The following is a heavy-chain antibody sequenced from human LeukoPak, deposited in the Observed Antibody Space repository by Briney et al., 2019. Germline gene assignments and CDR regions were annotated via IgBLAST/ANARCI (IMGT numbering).Heavy chain of an antibody. D-gene: IGHD2-2*01. CDR3: ARDLGYCSSTSCGLGV. CDR1: VCIFSRYA. Sequence: GASVKVSCQASVCIFSRYAISWVRQAPGQGLEWMGGILPFFCTANYAQKFQGRVTITADKSTSTAYMELSSLRSEDTAVYDCARDLGYCSSTSCGLGVWGQGTMVTVSS. CDR2: ILPFFCTA. V-gene: IGHV1-69*06. J-gene: IGHJ3*01.